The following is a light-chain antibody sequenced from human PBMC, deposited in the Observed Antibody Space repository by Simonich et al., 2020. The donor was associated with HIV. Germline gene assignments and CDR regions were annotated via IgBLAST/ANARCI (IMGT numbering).Light chain of an antibody. J-gene: IGKJ4*01. V-gene: IGKV1-33*01. Sequence: DIQMTQSPSSVSASVGDRVTITCRASQGFSSWLAWYQQKPGKAPKLLIYDASNLETGVPSRFSGSGSGTDFTFTISSLQPEDIATYYCQQYDNLPPLTFGGGTKVEIK. CDR1: QGFSSW. CDR3: QQYDNLPPLT. CDR2: DAS.